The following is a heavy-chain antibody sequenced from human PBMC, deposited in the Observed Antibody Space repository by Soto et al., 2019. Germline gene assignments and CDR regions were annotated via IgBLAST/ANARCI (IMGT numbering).Heavy chain of an antibody. CDR3: AKDSGYNYGYFRWFDP. V-gene: IGHV4-59*01. CDR2: IFYSGST. CDR1: GGSSINYY. Sequence: ALETLSLTCTVSGGSSINYYWSWIRQPPGRGLEWIGHIFYSGSTNYNPALKSRVTISVDTSKSQFSLKLSSVTAADTAVYYCAKDSGYNYGYFRWFDPWGQGTLVTVSS. J-gene: IGHJ5*02. D-gene: IGHD5-18*01.